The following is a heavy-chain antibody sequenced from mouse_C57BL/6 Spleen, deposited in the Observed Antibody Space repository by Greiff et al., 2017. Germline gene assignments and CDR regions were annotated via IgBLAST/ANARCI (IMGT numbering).Heavy chain of an antibody. CDR2: ILPGSGST. D-gene: IGHD1-1*01. J-gene: IGHJ3*01. V-gene: IGHV1-9*01. Sequence: QVQLQQSGAELTKPGASVKLSCKATGYTFTGYWIEWVKQRPGHGLKWIGEILPGSGSTNYNEKFKGKATFTADTSSNTAYMQLSSLTTEDSAIYYCAREGIYYGSGAPFAYWGQGTLVTVSA. CDR1: GYTFTGYW. CDR3: AREGIYYGSGAPFAY.